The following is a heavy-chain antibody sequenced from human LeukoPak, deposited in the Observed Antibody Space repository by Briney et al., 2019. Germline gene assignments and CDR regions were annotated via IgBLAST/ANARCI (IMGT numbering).Heavy chain of an antibody. CDR3: TTDPLWWELLEGY. CDR1: GFTFSNAW. D-gene: IGHD1-26*01. CDR2: IKSKTDGGTT. J-gene: IGHJ4*02. V-gene: IGHV3-15*07. Sequence: PGGSLRLSCAASGFTFSNAWMNWVRQAPGKGLEWVGRIKSKTDGGTTDYAAPAKGRFTISRDDSKNTLYLQMNSLKTEDTAVYYCTTDPLWWELLEGYWGQGTLVTVSS.